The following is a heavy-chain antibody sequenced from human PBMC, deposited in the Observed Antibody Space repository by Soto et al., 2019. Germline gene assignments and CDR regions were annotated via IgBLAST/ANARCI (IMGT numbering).Heavy chain of an antibody. D-gene: IGHD3-10*01. CDR1: GFIFSDFY. Sequence: QMQLVESGGGLVKPGGSLRLSCAASGFIFSDFYMAWIRQAPGKGLEWVAYISSSGSTTYTDSVKGRFTISRDNANDSLFLQMNSLRADDTAVFYCVRDRDRRWFDPWGQGTLVTVSS. J-gene: IGHJ5*02. CDR3: VRDRDRRWFDP. V-gene: IGHV3-11*01. CDR2: ISSSGSTT.